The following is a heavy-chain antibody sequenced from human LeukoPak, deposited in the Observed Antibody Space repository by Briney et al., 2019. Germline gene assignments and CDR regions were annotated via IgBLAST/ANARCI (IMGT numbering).Heavy chain of an antibody. Sequence: SETVSLTCTVSGASISSGGYYWSWIRQHPGKGLEWIGYIYYSGSTYYNPSLKSRVTISVDTSKNQFSLKLSSVTAADTAVYYCARARITIFGVVIDYYGMDVWGQGTTITVSS. J-gene: IGHJ6*02. D-gene: IGHD3-3*01. CDR3: ARARITIFGVVIDYYGMDV. CDR2: IYYSGST. V-gene: IGHV4-31*03. CDR1: GASISSGGYY.